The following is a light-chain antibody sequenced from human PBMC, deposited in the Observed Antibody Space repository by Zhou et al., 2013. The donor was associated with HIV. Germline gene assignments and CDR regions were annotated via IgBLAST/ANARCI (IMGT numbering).Light chain of an antibody. CDR2: GVS. V-gene: IGKV3-15*01. Sequence: EIVMTQSPATLSVSPGERATLSCRASQSVSTKLAWYQXKPGQAPRLLIRGVSTRATGIPARFSGSGSGTDFTLTISSLQSEDFAIYYCQQYNRWPPLTFGGGTQVEIK. J-gene: IGKJ4*01. CDR3: QQYNRWPPLT. CDR1: QSVSTK.